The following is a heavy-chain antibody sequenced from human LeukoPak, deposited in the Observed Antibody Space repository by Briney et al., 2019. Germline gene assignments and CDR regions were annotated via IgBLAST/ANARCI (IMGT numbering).Heavy chain of an antibody. V-gene: IGHV3-30-3*01. J-gene: IGHJ4*02. CDR1: GFTFSSYA. CDR3: ARDTDYYFDF. D-gene: IGHD2-21*02. CDR2: ISYDGSNK. Sequence: GGSLRLSCAASGFTFSSYAMHWVCQAPGKGLGWVAVISYDGSNKYYADSVKGRFTISRDNSKNTLYLQMNSLRAEDTAVYYCARDTDYYFDFWAQGTRVTVSS.